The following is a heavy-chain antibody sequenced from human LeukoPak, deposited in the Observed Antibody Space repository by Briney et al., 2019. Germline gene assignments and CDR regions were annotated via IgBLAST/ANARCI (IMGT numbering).Heavy chain of an antibody. CDR1: GFTFSSYS. CDR2: VSSSSSYI. D-gene: IGHD3-10*01. CDR3: ARDFQVWCGEAYGMDV. V-gene: IGHV3-21*01. Sequence: PGGSLRLSCAASGFTFSSYSMNWVRQAPGKGLEWVSSVSSSSSYIYYADSVKGRFTISRDNAKNSLYLQMNSLRAEDTTVYYCARDFQVWCGEAYGMDVWGKGTTVTVSS. J-gene: IGHJ6*04.